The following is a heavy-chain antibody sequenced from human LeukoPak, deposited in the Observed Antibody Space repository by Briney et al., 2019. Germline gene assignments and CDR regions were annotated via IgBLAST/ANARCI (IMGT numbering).Heavy chain of an antibody. CDR1: GGSFSGYY. Sequence: SETLSLTCAVYGGSFSGYYWSWIRQPPGKGLEWIGYIYYSGSTYYNPSLKSRVTISVDTSKNQFSLKLSSVTAADTAVYYCARDSKVRRVIGYYFDYWGQGTLVTVSS. J-gene: IGHJ4*02. V-gene: IGHV4-30-4*01. CDR2: IYYSGST. D-gene: IGHD3-10*01. CDR3: ARDSKVRRVIGYYFDY.